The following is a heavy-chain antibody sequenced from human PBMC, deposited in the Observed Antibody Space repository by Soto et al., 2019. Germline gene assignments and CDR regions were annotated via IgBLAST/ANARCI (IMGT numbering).Heavy chain of an antibody. CDR1: GGSISSGDYY. CDR2: IYYSGST. CDR3: ASRPPLDSIAAAGTDY. J-gene: IGHJ4*02. V-gene: IGHV4-30-4*01. Sequence: QVQLQESGPGLVKPSQTLSLTCTVSGGSISSGDYYWSWIRQPPGKGLEWIGYIYYSGSTYYNPSLKSRVTISVDTSKNQFSLKLSSVTAADTAVYYCASRPPLDSIAAAGTDYWGQGTLVTVSS. D-gene: IGHD6-13*01.